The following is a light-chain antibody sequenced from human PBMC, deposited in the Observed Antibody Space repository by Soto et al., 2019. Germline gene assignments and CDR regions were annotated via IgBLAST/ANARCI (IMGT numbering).Light chain of an antibody. Sequence: LTQPASVSGSPGQSITISCTGTSSDVGGYNYVSWYQQHPGKAPKLMIYEVSNRPSRVSNRFSGSKSGNTASLTISGLQAEDEADYYCSSYTRSSTSYVFGTGTKVT. CDR3: SSYTRSSTSYV. V-gene: IGLV2-14*01. J-gene: IGLJ1*01. CDR2: EVS. CDR1: SSDVGGYNY.